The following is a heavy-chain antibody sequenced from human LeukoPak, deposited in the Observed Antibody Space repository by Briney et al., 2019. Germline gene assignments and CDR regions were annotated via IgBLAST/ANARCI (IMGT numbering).Heavy chain of an antibody. V-gene: IGHV4-31*03. J-gene: IGHJ3*02. CDR1: GGSISSGGYY. D-gene: IGHD2-2*01. CDR3: ARGVPAAANAFDI. Sequence: SETLSLTCTVSGGSISSGGYYWSRIRQHPGKGLEWIGYIYYSGSTYYNPSLKSRVTISVDTSKNQFSLKLSSVTAADTAVYYCARGVPAAANAFDIWGQGTMVTVSS. CDR2: IYYSGST.